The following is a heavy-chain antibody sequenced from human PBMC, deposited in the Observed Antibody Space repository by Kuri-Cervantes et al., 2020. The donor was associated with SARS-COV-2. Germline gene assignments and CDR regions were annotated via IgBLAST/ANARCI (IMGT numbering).Heavy chain of an antibody. J-gene: IGHJ5*02. CDR2: INHSGST. Sequence: SETLSLTCAVYGGSFSGYYWSWIRQPPGKGLEWIGEINHSGSTNYNPSLKSRVTISVDTSKNQFSLKLSSVTAADTAVYYCARVLGRRMVYNGFDPWGQGTLVTVSS. V-gene: IGHV4-34*01. D-gene: IGHD2-8*01. CDR1: GGSFSGYY. CDR3: ARVLGRRMVYNGFDP.